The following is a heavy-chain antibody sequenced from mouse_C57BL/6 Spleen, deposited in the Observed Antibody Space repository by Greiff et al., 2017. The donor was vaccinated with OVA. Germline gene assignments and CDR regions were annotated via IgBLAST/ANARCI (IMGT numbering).Heavy chain of an antibody. CDR1: GFSLTSYA. V-gene: IGHV2-9-1*01. D-gene: IGHD2-4*01. CDR2: IWTGGGT. Sequence: VKLMESGPGLVAPSQSLSITCTVSGFSLTSYAISWVRQPPGKGLEWLGVIWTGGGTNYNSALKSRLSISKDNSKSQVFLKMNSLQTDDTARYYCARTLPYDYDGGAYYAMDYWGQGTSVTVSS. CDR3: ARTLPYDYDGGAYYAMDY. J-gene: IGHJ4*01.